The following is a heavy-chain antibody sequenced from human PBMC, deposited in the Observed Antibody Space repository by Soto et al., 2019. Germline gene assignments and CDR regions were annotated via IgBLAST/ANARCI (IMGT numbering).Heavy chain of an antibody. J-gene: IGHJ4*02. D-gene: IGHD3-10*01. CDR2: IYYTGNT. Sequence: QLQLQESGPGLVKPSETLSLTCTVSGDSISSSGYRWGWIRQPPGKGLEWLGSIYYTGNTYYNPSLKSRVTISVDTSKNQFSLKLTSVTAADTAVYYCARRGGGYFDYWGQGTLVTVSS. CDR1: GDSISSSGYR. CDR3: ARRGGGYFDY. V-gene: IGHV4-39*01.